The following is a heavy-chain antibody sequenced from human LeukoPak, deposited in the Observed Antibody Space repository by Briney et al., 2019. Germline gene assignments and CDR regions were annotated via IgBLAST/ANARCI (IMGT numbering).Heavy chain of an antibody. CDR1: GFTFSNAW. D-gene: IGHD3-10*01. Sequence: GGSLRLSCAASGFTFSNAWMSWVRQAPGRGLEWVSVIYSGGRTYSADSVKGRFTISRDNSKNTLYLQMNSLRAEDTAVYYCARVWYGSGSLYYYYYYMDVWGKGTTVTISS. CDR3: ARVWYGSGSLYYYYYYMDV. V-gene: IGHV3-66*01. CDR2: IYSGGRT. J-gene: IGHJ6*03.